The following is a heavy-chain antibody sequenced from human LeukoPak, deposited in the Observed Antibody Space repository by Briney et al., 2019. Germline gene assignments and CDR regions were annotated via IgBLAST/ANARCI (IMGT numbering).Heavy chain of an antibody. J-gene: IGHJ3*02. CDR3: ARDRGAPMIVVACAFDI. V-gene: IGHV3-21*04. CDR1: GFTFSSYS. D-gene: IGHD3-22*01. Sequence: PGGSLRLSCAASGFTFSSYSMNWVRQAPGKGLEWVSSINSSSSYIYYADSVKGRFTISRDNAKNSLYLQMNSLRAEDTAVYYCARDRGAPMIVVACAFDIWGQGTMVTVSS. CDR2: INSSSSYI.